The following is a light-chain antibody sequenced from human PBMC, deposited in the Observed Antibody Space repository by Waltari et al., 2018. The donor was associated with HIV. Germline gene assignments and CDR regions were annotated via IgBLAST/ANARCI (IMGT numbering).Light chain of an antibody. Sequence: QSVLTQPPSASGTPGQRVTISCSGSRSNIGSNYVYWYQQLPGTPPKLLIYRNNQRPSGVPDRFSGSKSGTSASLAISGLRSEDEADYYCAAWDDSLSGWVFGGGTKLTVL. CDR2: RNN. J-gene: IGLJ3*02. CDR1: RSNIGSNY. CDR3: AAWDDSLSGWV. V-gene: IGLV1-47*01.